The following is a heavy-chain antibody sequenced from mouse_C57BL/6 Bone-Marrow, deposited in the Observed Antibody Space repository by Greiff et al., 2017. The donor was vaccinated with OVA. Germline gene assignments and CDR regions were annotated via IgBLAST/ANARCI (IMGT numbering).Heavy chain of an antibody. CDR1: GYSITSDY. V-gene: IGHV3-8*01. CDR3: ARTSPHYYGSSYHAMDY. J-gene: IGHJ4*01. Sequence: EVQLVESGPGLAKPSQTLSLTCSVTGYSITSDYWNWIRKFPGNKLEYMGYISYSGSTYYNPSLKSRISITRDTSKNQYYLQLNSVTTEDTATYYCARTSPHYYGSSYHAMDYWGQGTSVTVSS. CDR2: ISYSGST. D-gene: IGHD1-1*01.